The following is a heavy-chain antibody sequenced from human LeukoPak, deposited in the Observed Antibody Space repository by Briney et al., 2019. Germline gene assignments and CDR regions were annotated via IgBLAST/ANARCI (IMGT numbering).Heavy chain of an antibody. V-gene: IGHV4-39*07. D-gene: IGHD3-10*01. CDR1: GGSISSGSNY. CDR2: IYSSGST. J-gene: IGHJ3*02. CDR3: ARSDGYGLVGI. Sequence: PSQTLSLTCTVSGGSISSGSNYWGWIRQPPGKTLEWIGSIYSSGSTYYNPSLKNRVIIIIDTPKNHFSLTLSSVTAADTAVYYCARSDGYGLVGIWGQGTMVTVSS.